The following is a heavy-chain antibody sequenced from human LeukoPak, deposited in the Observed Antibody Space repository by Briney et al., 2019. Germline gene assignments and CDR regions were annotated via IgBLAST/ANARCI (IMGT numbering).Heavy chain of an antibody. J-gene: IGHJ4*02. V-gene: IGHV1-69*13. Sequence: SVNVSCKASGGTFSSYAISWVRQAPGQGLEWMGGIIIIFGKANYAQKFQGRVTITADESTSTAYMELSSLRSEDTAMYYCARVRDYYDSSGYHLAYYFDYWGQGTLVSVSS. CDR2: IIIIFGKA. CDR1: GGTFSSYA. CDR3: ARVRDYYDSSGYHLAYYFDY. D-gene: IGHD3-22*01.